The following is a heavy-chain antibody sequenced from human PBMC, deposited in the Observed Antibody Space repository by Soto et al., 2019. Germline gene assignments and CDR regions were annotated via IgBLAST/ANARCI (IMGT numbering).Heavy chain of an antibody. V-gene: IGHV4-30-2*01. Sequence: SETLSPTCDDSGGAISSGGYAWSWIRQPPGKGLEWIGYIYHSGSTYYNPSLKSRVTISVDRSKNQFSLKLSSVTAADTAVYYCARLVYDSSGYRPGWGQG. D-gene: IGHD3-22*01. CDR1: GGAISSGGYA. CDR2: IYHSGST. CDR3: ARLVYDSSGYRPG. J-gene: IGHJ1*01.